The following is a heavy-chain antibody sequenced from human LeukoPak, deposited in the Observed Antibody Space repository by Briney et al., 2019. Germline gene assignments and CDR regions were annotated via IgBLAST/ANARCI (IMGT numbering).Heavy chain of an antibody. CDR3: ANGGYSREYFQH. J-gene: IGHJ1*01. D-gene: IGHD6-19*01. V-gene: IGHV3-23*01. CDR1: GFTFSTYA. CDR2: ISGTVGGNT. Sequence: GGSLRLSCAASGFTFSTYAMSWVRQAPGKGLEWVSDISGTVGGNTYYADSVKGRFTISRDDSRDTLYLQMNSLRAEDTAIYYCANGGYSREYFQHWGQGTLVTVSS.